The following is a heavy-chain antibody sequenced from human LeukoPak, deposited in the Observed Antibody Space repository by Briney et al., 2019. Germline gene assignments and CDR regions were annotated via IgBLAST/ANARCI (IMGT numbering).Heavy chain of an antibody. J-gene: IGHJ3*02. V-gene: IGHV4-59*01. Sequence: SETLSLTCTVSGGSISNYYWTWIRQPPGKGLEWIGYIYYSGSTSYNPSLKSRVTMSVDTSKNQFSLKLSPVTAADTAVYYCARYQTPIVAAGSRYAFDIWGQGTMVTVSS. CDR3: ARYQTPIVAAGSRYAFDI. CDR1: GGSISNYY. D-gene: IGHD6-13*01. CDR2: IYYSGST.